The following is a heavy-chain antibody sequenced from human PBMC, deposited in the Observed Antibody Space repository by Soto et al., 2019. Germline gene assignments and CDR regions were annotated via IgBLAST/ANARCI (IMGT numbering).Heavy chain of an antibody. CDR1: GFTFSSYS. V-gene: IGHV3-23*01. CDR2: FSTGGDGGTT. Sequence: RLSCASSGFTFSSYSMSWVRQAPGKGLEWVSGFSTGGDGGTTYYADSVKGRFTISRDNSKNTLFLQMNSLGAEDTAIYYCAKKVNSGPGSQFFDYWGQGTLVTVSS. CDR3: AKKVNSGPGSQFFDY. J-gene: IGHJ4*02. D-gene: IGHD3-10*01.